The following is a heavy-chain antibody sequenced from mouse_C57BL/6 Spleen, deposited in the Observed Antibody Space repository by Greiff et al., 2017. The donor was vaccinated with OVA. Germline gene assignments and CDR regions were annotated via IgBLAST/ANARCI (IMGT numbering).Heavy chain of an antibody. Sequence: QVQLQQPGAELVKPGASVKLSCKASGYTFTSYWMHWVKQRPGRGLEWIGRIDPNSGGTKYNEKFKSKATLTVDKPSSTAYMQLSSLTSEDSAVYYCAKGDITTVVADYYAMDYWGQGTSVTVSS. J-gene: IGHJ4*01. D-gene: IGHD1-1*01. CDR1: GYTFTSYW. CDR2: IDPNSGGT. V-gene: IGHV1-72*01. CDR3: AKGDITTVVADYYAMDY.